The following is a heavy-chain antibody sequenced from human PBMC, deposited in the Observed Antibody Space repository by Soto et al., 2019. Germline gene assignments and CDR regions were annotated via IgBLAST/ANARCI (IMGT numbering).Heavy chain of an antibody. CDR3: ASKKLVLGDGFDL. Sequence: PGGALRLSCAASGFTFSDYYMSWIRQAPGKGLEWVSYISSSSSTIYYADSVKGRFTISRDNAKNSLYLQMNSLRAEDTAVYYCASKKLVLGDGFDLWGQGTMVTVSS. CDR2: ISSSSSTI. CDR1: GFTFSDYY. D-gene: IGHD6-13*01. V-gene: IGHV3-11*01. J-gene: IGHJ3*01.